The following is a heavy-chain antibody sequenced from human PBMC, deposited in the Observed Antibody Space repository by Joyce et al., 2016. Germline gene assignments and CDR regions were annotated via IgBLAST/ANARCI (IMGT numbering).Heavy chain of an antibody. CDR2: IKNDGSEK. CDR1: GVTFTNYW. Sequence: EVQLVESGGGLVQPGGSLRLSCAVSGVTFTNYWMKWVRKAPGKGLGWVASIKNDGSEKYYVDSVKGRFTISRDNAKNSLYLQMNSLRAGDTALYYCVGGTGMDLWGQGTTVTVSS. D-gene: IGHD1-1*01. V-gene: IGHV3-7*03. CDR3: VGGTGMDL. J-gene: IGHJ6*02.